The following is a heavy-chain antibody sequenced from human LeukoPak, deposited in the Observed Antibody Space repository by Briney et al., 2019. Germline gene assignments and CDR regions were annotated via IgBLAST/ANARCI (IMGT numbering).Heavy chain of an antibody. CDR3: ARGRISDFWSGYYTYYFDY. J-gene: IGHJ4*02. Sequence: GASVKVSCKASGGTFSSYAISWVRQAPGQGLEWMGGIIPIFGTANYAQKFQGRVTITADESTSTAYMELSSLRSEDTAVYYCARGRISDFWSGYYTYYFDYWGQGTLVTVSS. D-gene: IGHD3-3*01. V-gene: IGHV1-69*13. CDR1: GGTFSSYA. CDR2: IIPIFGTA.